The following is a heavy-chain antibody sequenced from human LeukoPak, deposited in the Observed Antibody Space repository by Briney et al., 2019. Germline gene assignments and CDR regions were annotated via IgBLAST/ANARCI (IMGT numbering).Heavy chain of an antibody. D-gene: IGHD3-16*01. Sequence: TGGSLRLSCSAPGFSFSSYSMDWVRQAPGMGLEWVSSISASGNYIYYADSVKGRFTISRDSAENSLYLQMNSLGAEDTAVYYCARGLYYYGTDAFDIWGQGTMVTVS. CDR1: GFSFSSYS. V-gene: IGHV3-21*01. CDR2: ISASGNYI. CDR3: ARGLYYYGTDAFDI. J-gene: IGHJ3*02.